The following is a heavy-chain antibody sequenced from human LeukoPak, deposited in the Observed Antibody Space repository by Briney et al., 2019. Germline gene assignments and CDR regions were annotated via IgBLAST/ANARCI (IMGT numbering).Heavy chain of an antibody. D-gene: IGHD4-17*01. CDR3: SRLSTVTSSFDN. CDR1: GGSISTYY. V-gene: IGHV4-4*07. Sequence: PSETLSLTCRVSGGSISTYYWSWIRQPAGKGLEWIGRFYTSGNSYYNPSLKSGVTMSVDTSTNQFSLKLSSVTAADTAAYYCSRLSTVTSSFDNEGQGNRVTVSS. CDR2: FYTSGNS. J-gene: IGHJ4*02.